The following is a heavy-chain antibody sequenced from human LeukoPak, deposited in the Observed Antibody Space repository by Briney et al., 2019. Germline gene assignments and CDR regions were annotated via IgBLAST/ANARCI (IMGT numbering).Heavy chain of an antibody. Sequence: GASVKVSCKASGYTFTGYYMHWVRQAPGQGLEWMGWINPNSGGTNYAQKFQGRVTMTRDTSISTAYMELSRLRSDDTAVYYCARVELRFLEWLYGMDVWGQGTTVTVSS. V-gene: IGHV1-2*02. J-gene: IGHJ6*02. CDR2: INPNSGGT. CDR1: GYTFTGYY. CDR3: ARVELRFLEWLYGMDV. D-gene: IGHD3-3*01.